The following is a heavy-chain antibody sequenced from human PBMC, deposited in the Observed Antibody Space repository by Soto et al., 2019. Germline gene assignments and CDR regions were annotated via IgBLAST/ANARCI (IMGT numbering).Heavy chain of an antibody. CDR2: ISYDGSNK. Sequence: QVQLVESGGGVVQPGRSLRLSCAASGFTFSSYAMHWVRQAPGKGLEWVAVISYDGSNKYYADSVKGRFTISGDNSKNTLYLQMNSLRAEDTAVYYCARDGGYCSGGSCPPYYYYGMDVWGQGTTVTVSS. V-gene: IGHV3-30-3*01. J-gene: IGHJ6*02. CDR3: ARDGGYCSGGSCPPYYYYGMDV. CDR1: GFTFSSYA. D-gene: IGHD2-15*01.